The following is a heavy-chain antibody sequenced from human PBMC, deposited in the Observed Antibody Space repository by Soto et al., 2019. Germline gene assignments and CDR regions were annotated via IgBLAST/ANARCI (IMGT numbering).Heavy chain of an antibody. CDR2: ISGSGTTT. J-gene: IGHJ5*02. V-gene: IGHV3-23*01. CDR1: EFTFSRYA. D-gene: IGHD3-16*01. Sequence: EVHLLESGGGLVQSGESLRVSCVGSEFTFSRYAMNWVRQAPGKGLEWVSEISGSGTTTYYADSVKGRFTISRDNSKNTVFLQMNSLRVDDSAVYYCTKVWDDDGIYNYDRGAMGDHWGQGTVVTVSS. CDR3: TKVWDDDGIYNYDRGAMGDH.